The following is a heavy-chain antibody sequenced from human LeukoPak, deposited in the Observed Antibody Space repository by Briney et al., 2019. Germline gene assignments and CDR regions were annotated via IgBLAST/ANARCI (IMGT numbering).Heavy chain of an antibody. CDR2: IRSKANSYAT. CDR1: GFTFSGSV. CDR3: TRLWGDCGGDCYSHDY. D-gene: IGHD2-21*02. V-gene: IGHV3-73*01. Sequence: PGGSLKLSCVASGFTFSGSVMHWVRQASGKGLEWVGRIRSKANSYATAYAASVKCRFTISRDDSKNTAYLQMNSLRTEDTAVYYCTRLWGDCGGDCYSHDYWGQGALVTVPS. J-gene: IGHJ4*02.